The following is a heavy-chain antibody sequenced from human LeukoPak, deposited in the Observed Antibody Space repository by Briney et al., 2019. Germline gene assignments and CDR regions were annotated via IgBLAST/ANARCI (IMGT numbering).Heavy chain of an antibody. D-gene: IGHD1-26*01. CDR2: IRYDGSNK. J-gene: IGHJ4*02. CDR1: GFTFSSDG. Sequence: PGGSLRLSCAASGFTFSSDGMHSFRQAPGKGLEWVAFIRYDGSNKYYADSVKGRFTISRDNSKNTLYLQMNSLRAEDTAVYYCAKDGPYVGATTFDYWGQGTLVTVSS. V-gene: IGHV3-30*02. CDR3: AKDGPYVGATTFDY.